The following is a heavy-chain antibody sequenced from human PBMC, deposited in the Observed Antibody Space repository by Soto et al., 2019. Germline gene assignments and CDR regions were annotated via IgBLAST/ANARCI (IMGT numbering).Heavy chain of an antibody. CDR2: IIPILGIA. CDR3: ARDTSGVRWYFDL. J-gene: IGHJ2*01. D-gene: IGHD6-19*01. Sequence: QVQLVQSGAAVKKPGSSVKVSCKASGGTFSSYTISWVRQAPGQGLEWMGRIIPILGIANYAQKFQGRVTITADKSTSTAYMELSSLRSEDTAVYYCARDTSGVRWYFDLWGRGTLVTVSS. V-gene: IGHV1-69*08. CDR1: GGTFSSYT.